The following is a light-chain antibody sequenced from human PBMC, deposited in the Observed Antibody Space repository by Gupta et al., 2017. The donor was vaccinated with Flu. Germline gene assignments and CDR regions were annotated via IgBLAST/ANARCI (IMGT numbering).Light chain of an antibody. Sequence: DIQMTQSPSSLSASVGDRVTISCRASQSIRTYLNWYQQKSGKAPELVIYDASSLQKGVPSRSSGSGSGTDFTLISSSLQPEDFARYFCQQTYRDPFTFGPGTTVDIK. CDR1: QSIRTY. CDR2: DAS. CDR3: QQTYRDPFT. V-gene: IGKV1-39*01. J-gene: IGKJ3*01.